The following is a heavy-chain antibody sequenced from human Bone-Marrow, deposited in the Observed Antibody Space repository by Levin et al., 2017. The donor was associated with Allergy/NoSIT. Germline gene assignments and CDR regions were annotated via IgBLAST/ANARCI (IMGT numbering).Heavy chain of an antibody. CDR1: GGTFNNFV. V-gene: IGHV1-69*13. D-gene: IGHD6-13*01. CDR2: IIPISGAT. Sequence: PQASVKVSCKASGGTFNNFVFSWLRQAPGQGLEWMGGIIPISGATTYAQNFQVRLTMIADESTSTANMELSSLRSDDTAVYYCATRDVVPVADGMMGGSYYFYYVDVWGNGTTVTVSS. CDR3: ATRDVVPVADGMMGGSYYFYYVDV. J-gene: IGHJ6*03.